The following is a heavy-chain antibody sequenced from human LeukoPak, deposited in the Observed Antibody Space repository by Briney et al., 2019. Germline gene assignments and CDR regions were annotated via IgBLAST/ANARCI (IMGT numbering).Heavy chain of an antibody. D-gene: IGHD3-16*01. J-gene: IGHJ4*02. V-gene: IGHV3-74*01. Sequence: GGSLRLSCTASGFTFSSYWVHWVRQSQEKRLVWVSRINEDGRVTDYADSVKGRFTISRDNARNTLYLQTHSLRVEDTAVYYCARDLRGIHDYWGQGTLVTVSS. CDR3: ARDLRGIHDY. CDR1: GFTFSSYW. CDR2: INEDGRVT.